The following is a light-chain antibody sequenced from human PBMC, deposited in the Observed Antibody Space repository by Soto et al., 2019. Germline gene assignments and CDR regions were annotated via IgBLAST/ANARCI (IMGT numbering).Light chain of an antibody. CDR2: DTS. V-gene: IGKV3-20*01. CDR3: QLYGTFYT. J-gene: IGKJ2*01. Sequence: EIVLTQSPGTLSLSPGEGATLSCRASQSVTGTYLAWYQQKPGQAPRLLMYDTSARATGIPDRFSGSGSGTDFTLTINRFEPEDFAVYYCQLYGTFYTFGQGTKLEIK. CDR1: QSVTGTY.